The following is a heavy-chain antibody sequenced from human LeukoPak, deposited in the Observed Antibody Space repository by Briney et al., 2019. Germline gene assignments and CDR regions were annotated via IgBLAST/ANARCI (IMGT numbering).Heavy chain of an antibody. Sequence: SVKVSCKASGFTFSSSAVQWVRQARGQGLEWIGWIVVGGGNTNYAQRFQVRVTITRDMSTSTAYMELSSLRSEDTAVYYCAAEIYGGNSDCCTFDFWGPGTPVTVSS. J-gene: IGHJ3*01. CDR1: GFTFSSSA. CDR2: IVVGGGNT. CDR3: AAEIYGGNSDCCTFDF. D-gene: IGHD4-23*01. V-gene: IGHV1-58*01.